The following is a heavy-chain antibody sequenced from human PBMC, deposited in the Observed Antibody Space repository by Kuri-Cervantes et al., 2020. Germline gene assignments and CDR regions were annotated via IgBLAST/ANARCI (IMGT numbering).Heavy chain of an antibody. Sequence: ESLKISCAVYGGSFSGYYWSWIRQPPGKGLEWIGEINHSGSTNYNPSLKSRVTISVDTSKNQFSLKLSSVTAADTAVYYCARFPGAVRGIIIPYFDYWGQGTLVTVSS. V-gene: IGHV4-34*01. CDR2: INHSGST. J-gene: IGHJ4*02. CDR1: GGSFSGYY. CDR3: ARFPGAVRGIIIPYFDY. D-gene: IGHD3-10*01.